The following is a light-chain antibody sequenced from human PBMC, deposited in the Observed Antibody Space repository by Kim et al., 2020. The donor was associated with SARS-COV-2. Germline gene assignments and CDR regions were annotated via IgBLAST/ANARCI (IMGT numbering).Light chain of an antibody. V-gene: IGLV4-69*01. CDR2: LNSDGSH. CDR1: SGHSSNA. CDR3: QTWDTGLWV. Sequence: ASVKLTCTLSSGHSSNAIAWHQQQPEKGPRYLMKLNSDGSHSKGDGIPDRFTGSSSGADRYLTISSLQSEDEADYYCQTWDTGLWVFGGGTQLTVL. J-gene: IGLJ3*02.